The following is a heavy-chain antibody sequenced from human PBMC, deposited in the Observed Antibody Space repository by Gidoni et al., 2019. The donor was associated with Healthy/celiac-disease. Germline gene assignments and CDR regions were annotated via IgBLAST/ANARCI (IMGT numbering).Heavy chain of an antibody. J-gene: IGHJ4*02. V-gene: IGHV3-23*01. Sequence: EVQLLESGGGLVQPGGSLRLSGAASGFPFRSYAMRSVRQAPGQGLEWVSAISGSGGSTYYADSVKGRFTISRDNSKNTLYLQMNSLRAEDTAVYYCAKCALGYDSSDPYYLNFPFDYWGQGTLVTVSS. D-gene: IGHD3-22*01. CDR3: AKCALGYDSSDPYYLNFPFDY. CDR1: GFPFRSYA. CDR2: ISGSGGST.